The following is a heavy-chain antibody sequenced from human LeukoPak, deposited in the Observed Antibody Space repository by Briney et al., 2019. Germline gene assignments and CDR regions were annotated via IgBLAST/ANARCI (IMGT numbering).Heavy chain of an antibody. CDR3: AREQRISMIMMSRIWFDP. V-gene: IGHV3-7*01. D-gene: IGHD3-22*01. CDR1: GFTFSTYW. Sequence: GGSLRLSCAASGFTFSTYWMHWVRQAPGKGLEWVANIKQDGSEKYYVDSVKGRFTVSRDNAKNSLYLQMNGLRAEDTAVYYCAREQRISMIMMSRIWFDPWGQGTLVTVSS. J-gene: IGHJ5*02. CDR2: IKQDGSEK.